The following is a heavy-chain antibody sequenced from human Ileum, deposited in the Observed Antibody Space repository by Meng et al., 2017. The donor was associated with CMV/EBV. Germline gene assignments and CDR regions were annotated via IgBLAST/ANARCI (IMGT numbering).Heavy chain of an antibody. CDR2: IDTNTGNP. J-gene: IGHJ4*02. Sequence: QVQLVQSGSELKKPGASVKVSCRASGYNCTSNNVIWVRQAPGQRPEWMGWIDTNTGNPTYDQGFTGRFVFSLDISVSTTYLQISSLKAEDTAVYYCARDGLSGRYFDYWGQGTLVTVSS. CDR1: GYNCTSNN. CDR3: ARDGLSGRYFDY. D-gene: IGHD1-26*01. V-gene: IGHV7-4-1*02.